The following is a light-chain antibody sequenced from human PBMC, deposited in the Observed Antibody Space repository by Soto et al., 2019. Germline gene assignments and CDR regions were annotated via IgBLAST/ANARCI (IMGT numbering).Light chain of an antibody. CDR2: GVS. V-gene: IGLV2-14*01. CDR1: RSDIGSYNY. CDR3: LSYTGSSASYV. J-gene: IGLJ1*01. Sequence: QSVLTQPASVSGSPGQSITISCSGTRSDIGSYNYVAWYQQFPGKTPKILIYGVSNRPSGVSSRFSGSKSGNTASLTISGLQAEDEADYYCLSYTGSSASYVYGSGTKVTVL.